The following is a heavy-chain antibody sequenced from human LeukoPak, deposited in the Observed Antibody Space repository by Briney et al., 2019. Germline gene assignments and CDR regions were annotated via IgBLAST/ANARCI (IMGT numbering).Heavy chain of an antibody. J-gene: IGHJ6*03. Sequence: GGSLRLSCAASGFTVSSNCMSWVRQAPGKGLEWVSVIYSGGSTYYADSVKGRFTISRDNSKNTLYLQMNSLRAEDTAVYYCAREVVVPAAIRYYYYYYMDVWGKGTTVTVSS. CDR3: AREVVVPAAIRYYYYYYMDV. CDR2: IYSGGST. CDR1: GFTVSSNC. V-gene: IGHV3-53*01. D-gene: IGHD2-2*02.